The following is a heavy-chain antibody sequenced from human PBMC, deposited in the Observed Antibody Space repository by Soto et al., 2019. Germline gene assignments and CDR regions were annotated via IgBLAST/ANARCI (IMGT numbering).Heavy chain of an antibody. CDR3: ASGAAFYYDTSRY. V-gene: IGHV3-30-3*01. CDR1: GFSFSIHA. Sequence: QVELVESGGGVVQSGGSLRLSCAAPGFSFSIHALHWISQAPGEGLEWVAVMSPNGDNQYYADSVKGRFTISRDTSKSTLSLQMTSLRPEDTAVYYCASGAAFYYDTSRYWGQGTLVTVSS. D-gene: IGHD3-22*01. J-gene: IGHJ4*02. CDR2: MSPNGDNQ.